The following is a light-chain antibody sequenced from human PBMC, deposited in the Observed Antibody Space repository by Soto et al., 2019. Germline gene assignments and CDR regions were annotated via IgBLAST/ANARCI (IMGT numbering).Light chain of an antibody. V-gene: IGKV1-39*01. CDR2: AAS. CDR1: QSIRNY. Sequence: DIQMTQSPSSLSASVGDSVTITCRASQSIRNYLNWYQQKPGRAPDLLIFAASILHSGVPSRFSGSGSRTDFPLTISRLQHEDSATYYCQQSDSSPYTFGQGTKLEI. CDR3: QQSDSSPYT. J-gene: IGKJ2*01.